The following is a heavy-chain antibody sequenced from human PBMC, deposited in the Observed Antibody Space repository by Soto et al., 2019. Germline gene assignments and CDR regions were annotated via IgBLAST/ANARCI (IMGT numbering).Heavy chain of an antibody. D-gene: IGHD3-10*01. V-gene: IGHV1-69*13. Sequence: SVKVSCKASGGTFSSYAISWVRQAPGQGLEWMGGIIPIFGTANYAQKFQGRVTITADESTSTAYMELSSLRSGDTAVYYCAREGDYYGSGSAGIGMDVWGQGTTVTVSS. J-gene: IGHJ6*02. CDR3: AREGDYYGSGSAGIGMDV. CDR2: IIPIFGTA. CDR1: GGTFSSYA.